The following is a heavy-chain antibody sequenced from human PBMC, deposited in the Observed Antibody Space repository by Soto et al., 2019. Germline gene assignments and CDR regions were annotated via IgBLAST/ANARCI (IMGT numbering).Heavy chain of an antibody. V-gene: IGHV1-24*01. Sequence: ASVKVSCKVSGYTLTELSMHWVRQAPGKGLEWMGGFDPEDGGTIYAQKFQGRVTMTEDTSTDTAYMELSSLRSEDTAVYYCATEKRNYDFWSGYYNNWFDPWGQGTLVTVSS. D-gene: IGHD3-3*01. J-gene: IGHJ5*02. CDR1: GYTLTELS. CDR3: ATEKRNYDFWSGYYNNWFDP. CDR2: FDPEDGGT.